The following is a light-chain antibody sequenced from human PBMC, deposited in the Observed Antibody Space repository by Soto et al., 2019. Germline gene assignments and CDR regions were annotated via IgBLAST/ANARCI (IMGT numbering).Light chain of an antibody. Sequence: VQMTQSPSSVSASVGDRVTITGRASQYISTYLNWYQQKPGEAPKLLIYDASSLQGGVPSRFSGSGSATDFTLTISSLQPEDFATYYCQQSYSNPRTFGQGTKVDIK. V-gene: IGKV1-39*01. CDR2: DAS. CDR3: QQSYSNPRT. CDR1: QYISTY. J-gene: IGKJ1*01.